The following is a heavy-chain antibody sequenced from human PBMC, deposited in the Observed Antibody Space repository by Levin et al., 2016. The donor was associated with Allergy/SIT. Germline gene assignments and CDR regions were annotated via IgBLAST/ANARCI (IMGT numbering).Heavy chain of an antibody. J-gene: IGHJ4*02. CDR3: ASEYCTVGDCRHYYEH. CDR2: TSSTATHI. V-gene: IGHV3-30-3*01. Sequence: GESLKISCAASGFTFTSYSMHWVRQAPGKGLEWVAVTSSTATHIYYADSVKGRFTISRDNSKNTLYLEMSSLTVEDTAVYHCASEYCTVGDCRHYYEHWGQGTLVIVS. D-gene: IGHD2-8*02. CDR1: GFTFTSYS.